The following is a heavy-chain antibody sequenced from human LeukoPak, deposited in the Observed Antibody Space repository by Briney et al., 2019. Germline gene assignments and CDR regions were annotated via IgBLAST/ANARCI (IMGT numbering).Heavy chain of an antibody. V-gene: IGHV3-30*02. CDR3: SKESPSFLVSGASFAY. CDR1: GFTFSNYG. CDR2: IKHDESRI. Sequence: GGSLRLSCAASGFTFSNYGMHWVRQAPGKGLEWVAFIKHDESRIHYPDSLKGRLTISRDTAKNTLYLQMNSLAVEDTAVYYCSKESPSFLVSGASFAYWGKGTLVTVSS. J-gene: IGHJ4*02. D-gene: IGHD3-10*01.